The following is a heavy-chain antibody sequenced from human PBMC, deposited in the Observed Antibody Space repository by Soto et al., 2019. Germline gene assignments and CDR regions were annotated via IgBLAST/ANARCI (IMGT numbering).Heavy chain of an antibody. CDR2: LSTNGATT. J-gene: IGHJ4*02. CDR3: VKARGAVGGTGPFDY. V-gene: IGHV3-64D*06. D-gene: IGHD6-19*01. Sequence: PXVCLRLSCSACGFTFMNYAMHWVGQTPGKAVECVSSLSTNGATTYYADSERGRFTISRDNSKNSLYLQLSSLTPEDTGTYLCVKARGAVGGTGPFDYCGQRSMVTVSS. CDR1: GFTFMNYA.